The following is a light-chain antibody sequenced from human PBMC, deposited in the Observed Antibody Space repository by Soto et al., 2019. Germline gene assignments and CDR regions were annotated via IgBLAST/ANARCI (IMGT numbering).Light chain of an antibody. CDR3: LQVANFPRT. J-gene: IGKJ1*01. CDR1: QDIRRR. Sequence: DIQMTQSPSFVSTSIGNRVTITCRARQDIRRRLAWLQQKPGKAPRLLTQTVSTLQVGVAARFGGSGSGTEFTLTISSLDPDDFATYYCLQVANFPRTFGQGTTVDLK. CDR2: TVS. V-gene: IGKV1-12*01.